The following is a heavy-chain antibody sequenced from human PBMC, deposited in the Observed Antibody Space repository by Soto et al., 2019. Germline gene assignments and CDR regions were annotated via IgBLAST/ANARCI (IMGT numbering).Heavy chain of an antibody. CDR3: ARDRYSGGVDAFDI. V-gene: IGHV3-30-3*01. CDR2: ISYDGSNK. Sequence: QVQLVESGGGVVQPGRSLRLSCAASGFTFSSYAMHWVRQAPGKGLEWVAVISYDGSNKYYADSAKGRFTISRDNSKNTLYLQMNSLRAEDTAVYYCARDRYSGGVDAFDIWGQGTMVTVSS. J-gene: IGHJ3*02. D-gene: IGHD6-13*01. CDR1: GFTFSSYA.